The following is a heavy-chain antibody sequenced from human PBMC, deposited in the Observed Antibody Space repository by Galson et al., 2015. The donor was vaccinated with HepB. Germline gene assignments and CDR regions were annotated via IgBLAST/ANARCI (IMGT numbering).Heavy chain of an antibody. CDR3: AKDRGGWALYFDS. Sequence: SLRLSCAASGFTFSNYAMTWVRQASGKGLEWVSLISSSGGSTYYADSVKGRFTFSRDSSKNTLYLQMNSLRAEDTAVYYCAKDRGGWALYFDSWGQGTLVTVSS. J-gene: IGHJ4*02. D-gene: IGHD3-16*01. CDR1: GFTFSNYA. V-gene: IGHV3-23*01. CDR2: ISSSGGST.